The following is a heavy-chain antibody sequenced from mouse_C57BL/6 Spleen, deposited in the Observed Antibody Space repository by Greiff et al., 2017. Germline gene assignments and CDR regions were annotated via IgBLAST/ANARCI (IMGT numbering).Heavy chain of an antibody. V-gene: IGHV5-4*01. CDR1: GFTFSSYA. D-gene: IGHD2-4*01. Sequence: EVQLVESGGGLVKPGGSLKLSCAASGFTFSSYAMSWVRQTPEKRLEWVATISDGGSYTYYPDNVKGRFTISRDNAKNNLYLQMSHLKSEDTAMYYCARDLYDYDDAMDYWGQGTSVTVSS. J-gene: IGHJ4*01. CDR2: ISDGGSYT. CDR3: ARDLYDYDDAMDY.